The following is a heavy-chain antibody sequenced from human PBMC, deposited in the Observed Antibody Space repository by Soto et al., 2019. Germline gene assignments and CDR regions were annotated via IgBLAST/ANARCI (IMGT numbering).Heavy chain of an antibody. Sequence: QVQLVQSGAEVKKPGASVKVSCKASGYTFTSYGISWVRQAPGQGLEWMGWISAYNGNTNYAQKLQGRVTMTTDTPTSTAYMELRSLRADDTAVYYCARGRYCSGGSCPNYYYGMDVWGQGTTVTVSS. CDR2: ISAYNGNT. V-gene: IGHV1-18*01. J-gene: IGHJ6*02. D-gene: IGHD2-15*01. CDR1: GYTFTSYG. CDR3: ARGRYCSGGSCPNYYYGMDV.